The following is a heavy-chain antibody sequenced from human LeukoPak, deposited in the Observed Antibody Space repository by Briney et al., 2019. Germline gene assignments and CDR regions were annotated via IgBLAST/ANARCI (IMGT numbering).Heavy chain of an antibody. CDR1: GFTFSDSY. V-gene: IGHV3-11*01. Sequence: GGSLRLSCAASGFTFSDSYMSWLRQAPGKGREYISYISSSGSTIYYADSVKGRFTLSRDNAKNSLSLEMNSLRAEDTAVYYCARGKYSFDYWGQGTLVTVSS. J-gene: IGHJ4*02. CDR2: ISSSGSTI. CDR3: ARGKYSFDY.